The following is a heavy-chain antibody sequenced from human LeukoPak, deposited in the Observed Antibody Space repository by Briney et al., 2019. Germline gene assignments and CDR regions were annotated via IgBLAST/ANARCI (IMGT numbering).Heavy chain of an antibody. CDR1: GFTFSSYE. V-gene: IGHV3-48*03. CDR2: ISSSGSTI. J-gene: IGHJ4*02. D-gene: IGHD5-18*01. Sequence: GGSLRLSCAASGFTFSSYEMNWVRQAPGKGLEWVSYISSSGSTIYYADSVKGRFTIPRDNAKNSLYVQMNSLRAEDTGVYYCAREGTAMANFDYWGQGTLVTASS. CDR3: AREGTAMANFDY.